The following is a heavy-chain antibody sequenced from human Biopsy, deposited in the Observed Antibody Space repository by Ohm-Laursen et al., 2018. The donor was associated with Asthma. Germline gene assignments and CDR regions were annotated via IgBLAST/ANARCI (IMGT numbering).Heavy chain of an antibody. Sequence: SLRLSCAASGFTFSSFGMHWVRQAPGKGLEWVAVGGSYYDGGLKYYADSVNGRFTVSRADSKNTLYLQMNSLRPDDTAVYYCARDVMEWYLPAFDFWGQGTLVTVSS. D-gene: IGHD3-3*01. CDR3: ARDVMEWYLPAFDF. CDR2: GGSYYDGGLK. J-gene: IGHJ4*02. V-gene: IGHV3-30*03. CDR1: GFTFSSFG.